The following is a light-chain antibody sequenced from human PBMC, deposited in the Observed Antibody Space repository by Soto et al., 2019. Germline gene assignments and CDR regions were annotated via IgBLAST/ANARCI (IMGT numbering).Light chain of an antibody. J-gene: IGKJ1*01. V-gene: IGKV1-5*03. CDR2: EAS. CDR3: QHYNTDSRLWT. CDR1: QSISDF. Sequence: DIQITQPPSSLSEYEGDRVILPCRASQSISDFLNWYQEKPGKAPRLLIYEASSLESGVPSRFSGSGSGTEFTLSINNLQPEDFATYYCQHYNTDSRLWTVGQGTKVDIK.